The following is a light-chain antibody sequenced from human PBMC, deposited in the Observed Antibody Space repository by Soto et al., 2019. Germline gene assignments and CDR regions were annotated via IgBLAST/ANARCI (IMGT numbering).Light chain of an antibody. Sequence: EVLFTQSPVTLSLSPWEIATLSCRASQSFRGLLAWYQQKPGQAPRLLIYDAYNRATGIPPRFSGSGSGTDFTLTISSLEPEDSAVYYCQQRHMWPITFGQGTRLEI. V-gene: IGKV3-11*01. CDR1: QSFRGL. CDR3: QQRHMWPIT. J-gene: IGKJ5*01. CDR2: DAY.